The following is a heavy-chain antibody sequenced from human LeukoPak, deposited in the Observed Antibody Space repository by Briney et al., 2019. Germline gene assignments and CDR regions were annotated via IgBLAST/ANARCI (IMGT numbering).Heavy chain of an antibody. Sequence: GGPLRLSWAASGFTFSSYAMSWVRQAPGKGLEWVSAISGSGGSTYYADSVKGRFTVSRDNSKNTLYLQMNSLRAEDTAVYYCAKGHLGWYFDYWGQGTLVTVSS. V-gene: IGHV3-23*01. CDR1: GFTFSSYA. CDR3: AKGHLGWYFDY. D-gene: IGHD6-19*01. J-gene: IGHJ4*02. CDR2: ISGSGGST.